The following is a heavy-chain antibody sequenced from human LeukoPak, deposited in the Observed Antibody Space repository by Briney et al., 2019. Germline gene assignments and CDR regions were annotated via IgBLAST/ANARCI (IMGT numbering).Heavy chain of an antibody. Sequence: GGSLRLSCAASGFTFDDYAMHWVRQAPGKGLEWVSGISWNSGSIGYADSVKGRFTISRDNAKNSLYLQMNGLRAEDTALYYCAKDDDYGDYSRWYYFDYWGQGTLVTVSS. CDR2: ISWNSGSI. V-gene: IGHV3-9*01. CDR3: AKDDDYGDYSRWYYFDY. J-gene: IGHJ4*02. CDR1: GFTFDDYA. D-gene: IGHD4-17*01.